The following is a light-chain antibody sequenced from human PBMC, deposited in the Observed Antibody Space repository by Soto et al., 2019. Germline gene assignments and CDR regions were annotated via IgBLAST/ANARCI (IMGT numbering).Light chain of an antibody. Sequence: QSALTQPASVSGSPGQSITISCTGTSSDVGGYNYVSWYQHHPGEVPKLIIFEVAKRPSGVSNRFSGSKSGNTASLTISGLQAEDEADYFCTSYTTSSTYVFGSGTKVTVL. CDR2: EVA. CDR1: SSDVGGYNY. V-gene: IGLV2-14*01. J-gene: IGLJ1*01. CDR3: TSYTTSSTYV.